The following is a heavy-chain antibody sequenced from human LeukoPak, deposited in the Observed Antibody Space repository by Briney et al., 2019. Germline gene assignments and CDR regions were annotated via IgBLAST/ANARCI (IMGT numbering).Heavy chain of an antibody. Sequence: GGSLRLSCAASGFTFSTYSMSWVRQAPGKGLEWVSSISSSSSYIYYADSVRGRFTISRDNAKNSLYLQMNSLRAEDTAVYYCARANDFWSGYPFDYWGQGTLVTVSS. J-gene: IGHJ4*02. V-gene: IGHV3-21*06. CDR2: ISSSSSYI. D-gene: IGHD3-3*01. CDR1: GFTFSTYS. CDR3: ARANDFWSGYPFDY.